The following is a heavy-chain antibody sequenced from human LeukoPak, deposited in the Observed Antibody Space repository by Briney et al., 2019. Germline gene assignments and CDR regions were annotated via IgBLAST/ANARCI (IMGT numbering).Heavy chain of an antibody. V-gene: IGHV4-31*03. CDR3: AGGQDSRKVGY. Sequence: SETLSLTCTVSDGSISSSGYYWTWIRQHPGRGLEWIGQIYHTGTPYYSPSLENRLTISLDRSKNQFSLRLNSVTAADTAVYYCAGGQDSRKVGYWGQGTLVTVSS. J-gene: IGHJ4*02. D-gene: IGHD2-15*01. CDR2: IYHTGTP. CDR1: DGSISSSGYY.